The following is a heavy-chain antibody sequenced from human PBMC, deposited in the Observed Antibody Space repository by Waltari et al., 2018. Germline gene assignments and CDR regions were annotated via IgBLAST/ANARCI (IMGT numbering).Heavy chain of an antibody. J-gene: IGHJ4*02. D-gene: IGHD4-17*01. CDR2: IYYSGST. V-gene: IGHV4-39*07. CDR3: ARGHGDYSGVWAY. CDR1: GCSISSSGYY. Sequence: QLQLQESGPGLVKPSETLSLTCTVSGCSISSSGYYWGWVRQPPGKGLEWIGNIYYSGSTNYNPSLQSRVTISVDTSKNQFSLKLNSVTAADTAMYYCARGHGDYSGVWAYWGQGTLVTVSS.